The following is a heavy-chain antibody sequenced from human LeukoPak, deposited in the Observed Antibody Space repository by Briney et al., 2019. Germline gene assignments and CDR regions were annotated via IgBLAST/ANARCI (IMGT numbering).Heavy chain of an antibody. CDR3: ARHPGRRENYYDSSGYGDY. CDR1: GYTFTSYD. CDR2: MNPNSGNT. V-gene: IGHV1-8*01. J-gene: IGHJ4*02. D-gene: IGHD3-22*01. Sequence: ASVKVSCKASGYTFTSYDINWVRQATGQGLEWMGWMNPNSGNTGYAQKFQGRVTMTRNTSISTAYMELSSLRSEDTAVYYCARHPGRRENYYDSSGYGDYWGQGTLVTVSS.